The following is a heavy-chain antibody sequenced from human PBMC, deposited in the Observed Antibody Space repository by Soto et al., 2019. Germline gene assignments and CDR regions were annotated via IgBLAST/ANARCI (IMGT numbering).Heavy chain of an antibody. J-gene: IGHJ4*02. Sequence: QVKLQESGPGLATPSGTLSLTCAVSGVSISRRNWWTWVRQTPQSGLEYIGEIFHEGTANYYPSFERRVAISVDTSKNQFALKLTSVTAADTAIYFWAILVYDTRLNYMYFDFWGQGALVTVSS. CDR1: GVSISRRNW. CDR2: IFHEGTA. V-gene: IGHV4-4*02. CDR3: AILVYDTRLNYMYFDF. D-gene: IGHD2-8*01.